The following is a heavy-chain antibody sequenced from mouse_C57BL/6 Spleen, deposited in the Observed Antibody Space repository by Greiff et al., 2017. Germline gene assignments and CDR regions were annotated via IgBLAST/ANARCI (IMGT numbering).Heavy chain of an antibody. CDR1: GFTFSSYA. CDR2: ISDGGSYT. Sequence: EVQVVESGGGLVKPGGSLKLSCAASGFTFSSYAMSWVRQTPEKRLEWVATISDGGSYTYYPDNVKGRFTISRDNAKNNLYLQMSHLKSEDTAMYYCARGGIYGYDDFDYWGQGTTLTVSS. J-gene: IGHJ2*01. V-gene: IGHV5-4*01. CDR3: ARGGIYGYDDFDY. D-gene: IGHD2-2*01.